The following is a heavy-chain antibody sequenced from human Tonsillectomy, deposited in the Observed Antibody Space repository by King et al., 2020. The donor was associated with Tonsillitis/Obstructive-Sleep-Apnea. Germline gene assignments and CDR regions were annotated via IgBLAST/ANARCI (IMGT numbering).Heavy chain of an antibody. J-gene: IGHJ5*02. Sequence: VQLQQWGAGLLKSSETLSLTCAVYGGSFSGYYWSWIRQPPGKGLEWIGEINHTGSTNYNQSLKSRVTISVDTSKNQFSLKLSSVTAADTAVYYCRGRVTTSMGWFDPWGQGTLVTVSS. CDR1: GGSFSGYY. CDR2: INHTGST. D-gene: IGHD4-17*01. CDR3: RGRVTTSMGWFDP. V-gene: IGHV4-34*01.